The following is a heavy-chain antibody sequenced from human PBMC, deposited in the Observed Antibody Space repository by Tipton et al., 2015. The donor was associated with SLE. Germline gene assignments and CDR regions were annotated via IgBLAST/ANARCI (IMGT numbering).Heavy chain of an antibody. J-gene: IGHJ4*02. Sequence: LRLSCAVYGGSFSGYYWSWIRQPPGKGLEWIGEVNHSGSTNYNPSLKSRVTIFVDTSKNQFSLKLSSVTAADTAVYYCARGWDYDCWSGYADYWGQGTLVTVSS. CDR2: VNHSGST. D-gene: IGHD3-3*01. V-gene: IGHV4-34*01. CDR1: GGSFSGYY. CDR3: ARGWDYDCWSGYADY.